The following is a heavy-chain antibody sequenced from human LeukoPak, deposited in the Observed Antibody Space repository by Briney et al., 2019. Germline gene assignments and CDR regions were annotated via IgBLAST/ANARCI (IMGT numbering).Heavy chain of an antibody. V-gene: IGHV4-34*01. CDR2: INHSGST. CDR3: AREIGSSPPDGYYYYYMDV. J-gene: IGHJ6*03. CDR1: GGSFSGYY. Sequence: SSETLSLTCAVYGGSFSGYYWSWIRQPPGKGLEWIGEINHSGSTNYNPSLKSRVTISVDTSKNQFSLKLSSVTAADTAVYYCAREIGSSPPDGYYYYYMDVWGKGTTVTVSS. D-gene: IGHD6-6*01.